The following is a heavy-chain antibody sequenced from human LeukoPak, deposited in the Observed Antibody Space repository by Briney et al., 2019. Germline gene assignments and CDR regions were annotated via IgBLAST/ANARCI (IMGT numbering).Heavy chain of an antibody. CDR3: ARYGSGSTWFDP. CDR2: INYSGST. J-gene: IGHJ5*02. D-gene: IGHD3-10*01. Sequence: MSSETLSLTCTVSGGSISSDNYQWSWIRQPPGKGLEWIGYINYSGSTYYNPSLKSRVTISVDTSKNHFSLKLSSVTAADRAVYYCARYGSGSTWFDPWGQGTLVTVSS. CDR1: GGSISSDNYQ. V-gene: IGHV4-30-4*01.